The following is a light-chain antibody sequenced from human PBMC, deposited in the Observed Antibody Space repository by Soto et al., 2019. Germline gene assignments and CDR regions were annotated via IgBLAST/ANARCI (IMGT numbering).Light chain of an antibody. CDR3: QQYGSSLSIT. J-gene: IGKJ5*01. CDR1: QSVTSNY. Sequence: EIVLTQSPGTLSLSPGERATLSCRASQSVTSNYLAWYQQKPGQAPRLLIYGASSRATDIPDRFSGSGSGTYFTLTISRLEPEDFAVYYCQQYGSSLSITFGQGTRLEIK. CDR2: GAS. V-gene: IGKV3-20*01.